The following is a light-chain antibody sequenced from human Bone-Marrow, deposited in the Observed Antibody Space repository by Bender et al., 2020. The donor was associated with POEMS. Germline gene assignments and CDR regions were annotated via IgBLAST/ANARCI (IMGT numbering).Light chain of an antibody. CDR2: EGS. Sequence: QSALTQPASVSGSPGQSITISCTGTSSDVGSYNYVSWYQQHPGKAPKLMIYEGSKRPSGVSNRFSGSKSGNTASLTISGLQGEDEADYYCSSYAGSATLLFGGGTKLTVL. V-gene: IGLV2-23*01. CDR3: SSYAGSATLL. J-gene: IGLJ3*02. CDR1: SSDVGSYNY.